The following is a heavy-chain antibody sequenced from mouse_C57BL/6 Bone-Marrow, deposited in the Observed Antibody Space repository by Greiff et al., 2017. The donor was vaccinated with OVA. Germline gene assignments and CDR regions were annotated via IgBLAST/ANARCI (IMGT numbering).Heavy chain of an antibody. V-gene: IGHV1-55*01. D-gene: IGHD2-5*01. CDR1: GYTFTSYW. CDR2: IYPGSGST. J-gene: IGHJ2*01. Sequence: QVQLQQPGAELVKPGASVKMSCKASGYTFTSYWITWVKQRPGQGLEWIGDIYPGSGSTNYNEKFKSKATLTVDTSSSTAYMQLSSLTSEDSAVYYCARLTSYYSNGPLFDYWGQGTTLTVSS. CDR3: ARLTSYYSNGPLFDY.